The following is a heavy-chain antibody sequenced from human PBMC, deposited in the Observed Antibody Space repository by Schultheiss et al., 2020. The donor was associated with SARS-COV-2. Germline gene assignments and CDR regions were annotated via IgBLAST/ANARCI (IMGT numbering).Heavy chain of an antibody. V-gene: IGHV3-21*01. CDR2: ISSSSSYI. D-gene: IGHD6-13*01. CDR1: GFTFSSYS. Sequence: GESLEISCAASGFTFSSYSMNWVRQAPGKGLEWVSSISSSSSYIYYADSVKGRFTISRDNAKNSLYLQMNSLRAEDTAVYYCARDRVAAAGNLEYFQHWGQGTLVTVSS. J-gene: IGHJ1*01. CDR3: ARDRVAAAGNLEYFQH.